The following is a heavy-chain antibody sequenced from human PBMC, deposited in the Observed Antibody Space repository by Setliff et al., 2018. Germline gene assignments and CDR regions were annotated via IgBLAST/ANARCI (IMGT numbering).Heavy chain of an antibody. V-gene: IGHV3-21*05. CDR2: ISSGSSSYT. J-gene: IGHJ4*02. Sequence: SGGSLRLSCAASGFTFSIYSINWVRQAPGKGLEWISYISSGSSSYTNYADSVKGRFTISRDNAKNSLYLQMNSLRAEDTAVYYCARDPGVRGVIFDYWGQGTLVTVSS. D-gene: IGHD3-10*01. CDR1: GFTFSIYS. CDR3: ARDPGVRGVIFDY.